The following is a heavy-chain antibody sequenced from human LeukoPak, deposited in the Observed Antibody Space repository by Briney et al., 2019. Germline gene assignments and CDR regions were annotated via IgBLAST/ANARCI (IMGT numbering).Heavy chain of an antibody. CDR2: LYSGGDT. V-gene: IGHV3-53*01. D-gene: IGHD3-10*01. CDR3: ARASALGDFDY. CDR1: GFTFSRFS. Sequence: GGSLRLFFAASGFTFSRFSMNWVRQAPGKGLEWVSVLYSGGDTYYADSVKGRFTISRDNSKNTLYLQMDSLRAEDTAVYYCARASALGDFDYWGQGTLVTVSS. J-gene: IGHJ4*02.